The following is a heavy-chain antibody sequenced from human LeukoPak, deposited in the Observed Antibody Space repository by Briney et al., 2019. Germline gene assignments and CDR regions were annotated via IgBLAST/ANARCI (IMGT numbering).Heavy chain of an antibody. D-gene: IGHD6-19*01. CDR2: ISYDGSEK. J-gene: IGHJ6*03. Sequence: PGESLKISCVASVFNFSNYAMHSVRQAPGKGLEWVAVISYDGSEKYYAESVKGRFTISRDNSKNTLSLQMSSLKAEDTAVFYCARSGSSGWVYYYYNYMDVWGKGTTVTVSS. CDR3: ARSGSSGWVYYYYNYMDV. V-gene: IGHV3-30*04. CDR1: VFNFSNYA.